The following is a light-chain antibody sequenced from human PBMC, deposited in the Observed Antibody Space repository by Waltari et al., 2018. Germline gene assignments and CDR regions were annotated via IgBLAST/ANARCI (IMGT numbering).Light chain of an antibody. V-gene: IGLV3-21*02. CDR2: DNS. CDR1: NHGRKS. J-gene: IGLJ1*01. Sequence: SYVLTQPPSVSVAPGQTARVTCGGNNHGRKSVQRYQQKPGQAPVLVVYDNSDRPSGIPERFSGSNSGNTATLTISRVEAGDEADYYCQVWDITSDHFVFGTGTKVTVL. CDR3: QVWDITSDHFV.